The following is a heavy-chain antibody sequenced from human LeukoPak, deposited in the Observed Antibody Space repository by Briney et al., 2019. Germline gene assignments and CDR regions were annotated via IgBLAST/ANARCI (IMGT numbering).Heavy chain of an antibody. Sequence: ASVKVSCKTSGYIFTDYYIHWVRQAPGQGLEWMGWINPNSGGTNYAQKFQGRVTMTRDTSISTAYMELSRLRSDDTAVYYCARDEGYVFGYMDVWGKGTTVTVSS. CDR3: ARDEGYVFGYMDV. CDR1: GYIFTDYY. CDR2: INPNSGGT. J-gene: IGHJ6*03. V-gene: IGHV1-2*02. D-gene: IGHD3-16*01.